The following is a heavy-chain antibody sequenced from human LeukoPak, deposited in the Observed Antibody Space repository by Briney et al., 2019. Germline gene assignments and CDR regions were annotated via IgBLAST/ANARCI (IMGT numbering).Heavy chain of an antibody. CDR3: ARALKEATYYDFWSGYFDLPGSPDY. J-gene: IGHJ4*02. Sequence: PGGSLRLSCAASGFTFSSYAMHWVRQAPGKGLEWVAVISYDGSNKYYADSVKGRFTISRDNSKNTLYLQMNSLRAEDTAVYYCARALKEATYYDFWSGYFDLPGSPDYWGQGTLVTVSS. V-gene: IGHV3-30-3*01. CDR2: ISYDGSNK. D-gene: IGHD3-3*01. CDR1: GFTFSSYA.